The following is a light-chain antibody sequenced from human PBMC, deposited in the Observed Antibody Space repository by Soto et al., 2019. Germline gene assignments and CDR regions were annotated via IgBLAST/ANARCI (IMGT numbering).Light chain of an antibody. CDR1: SGDVGSYKY. CDR3: SSYTSTRTYV. J-gene: IGLJ1*01. V-gene: IGLV2-14*01. Sequence: QSALTQPASVSGSPGQSISVSCTGSSGDVGSYKYVSWYQQHPGKAPKLIIYEVNKRPSGVSDRFSGSKSGNTASLTISGLQAEDEADYYCSSYTSTRTYVFGTGTKLTVL. CDR2: EVN.